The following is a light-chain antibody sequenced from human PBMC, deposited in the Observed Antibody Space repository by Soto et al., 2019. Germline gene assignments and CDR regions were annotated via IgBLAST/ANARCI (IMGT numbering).Light chain of an antibody. Sequence: QSVLTQPPSASGTPGQRVAISCSGSSSDIGSNTVNWYQHLPGTAPQLLMYSDNQRPSGVPDRFSGSKSGTSASLAISGLQSEDEGDYYCASWEDSLNGWVFGGGTKLTVL. CDR1: SSDIGSNT. J-gene: IGLJ3*02. V-gene: IGLV1-44*01. CDR3: ASWEDSLNGWV. CDR2: SDN.